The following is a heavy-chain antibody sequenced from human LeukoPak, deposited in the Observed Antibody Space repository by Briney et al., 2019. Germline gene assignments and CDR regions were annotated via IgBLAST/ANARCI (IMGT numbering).Heavy chain of an antibody. CDR3: ARDDDYGDVGGTGWYFDL. J-gene: IGHJ2*01. D-gene: IGHD4-17*01. CDR1: GGSISSGSYY. Sequence: PSETLSLTCTVSGGSISSGSYYWSWIRQPAGKGLEWIGRIYTSGSTNYNPSLKSRVTISVDTSKNQFSLKLSSVTAADTAVYYCARDDDYGDVGGTGWYFDLWGRGTLVTVSS. CDR2: IYTSGST. V-gene: IGHV4-61*02.